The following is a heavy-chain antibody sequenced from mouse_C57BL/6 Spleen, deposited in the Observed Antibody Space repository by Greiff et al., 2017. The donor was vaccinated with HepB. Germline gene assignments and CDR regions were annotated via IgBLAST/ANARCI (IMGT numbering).Heavy chain of an antibody. D-gene: IGHD1-1*01. CDR2: IDPSDSYT. CDR3: ARRLLRSHAMDY. Sequence: VKLQQPGAELVMPGASVKLSCKASGYTFTSYWMHWVKQRPGQGLEWIGEIDPSDSYTNYNQKFKGKSTLTVDKSSSTAYMQLSSLTSEDSAVYYCARRLLRSHAMDYWGQGTSVTVSS. CDR1: GYTFTSYW. J-gene: IGHJ4*01. V-gene: IGHV1-69*01.